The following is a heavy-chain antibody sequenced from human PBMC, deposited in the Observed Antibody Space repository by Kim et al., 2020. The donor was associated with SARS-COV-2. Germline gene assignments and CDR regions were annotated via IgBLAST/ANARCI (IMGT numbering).Heavy chain of an antibody. CDR2: INTDGSTI. Sequence: GGSLRLSCAASGFTFSTYWMHWVRQSPGRGLVWVSAINTDGSTIVYADSVKGRFTISRDNAKNTLYLQMNSLRAEDTAVYYCAGGSGIDCWVQGTKGTV. CDR1: GFTFSTYW. CDR3: AGGSGIDC. J-gene: IGHJ6*02. V-gene: IGHV3-74*01.